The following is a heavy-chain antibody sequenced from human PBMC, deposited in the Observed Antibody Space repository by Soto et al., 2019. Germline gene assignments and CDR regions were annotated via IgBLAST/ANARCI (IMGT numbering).Heavy chain of an antibody. CDR1: GGSISSGGYS. J-gene: IGHJ5*02. CDR2: IYHSGST. Sequence: SETLSLTCAVSGGSISSGGYSWSWIRQPPGKGLEWIGYIYHSGSTYYNPSLKSRVTISVDRSKNQFSLKLSSVTAADTAVYYCARERTYYDFWSGYIDPWGQGTLVTVSS. V-gene: IGHV4-30-2*01. D-gene: IGHD3-3*01. CDR3: ARERTYYDFWSGYIDP.